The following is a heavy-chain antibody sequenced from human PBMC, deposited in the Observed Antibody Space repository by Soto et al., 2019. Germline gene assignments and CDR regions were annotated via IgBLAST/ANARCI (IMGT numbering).Heavy chain of an antibody. Sequence: EVQLLESGGGLVQPGGSLRLSCAASGFTFSNYAMTWVRQAAGKGLQWVSLITGSGDSTYYADAVKGRFAISRDNSKNTLYLQMNSQRAEDTAVYYCANAPSILYHSDGYYMSWFDPWGQGTLVTVSS. J-gene: IGHJ5*02. CDR3: ANAPSILYHSDGYYMSWFDP. CDR2: ITGSGDST. V-gene: IGHV3-23*01. CDR1: GFTFSNYA. D-gene: IGHD3-22*01.